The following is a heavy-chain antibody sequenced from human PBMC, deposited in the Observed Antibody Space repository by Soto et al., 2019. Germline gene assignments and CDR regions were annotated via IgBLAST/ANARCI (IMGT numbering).Heavy chain of an antibody. CDR1: GGTFSSYA. D-gene: IGHD3-22*01. J-gene: IGHJ6*02. V-gene: IGHV1-69*01. CDR3: ASLRYDFDTSGDQTEYYYYGMDV. Sequence: QVQLVQSGAEVKKPGSSVKVSCQASGGTFSSYAISWVRQAPGQGLEWMGGTIPIFGTRNYAQKFQGRVTITADESPSTAYMELSSLRSEDTAVYYCASLRYDFDTSGDQTEYYYYGMDVWGQGTTVTVSS. CDR2: TIPIFGTR.